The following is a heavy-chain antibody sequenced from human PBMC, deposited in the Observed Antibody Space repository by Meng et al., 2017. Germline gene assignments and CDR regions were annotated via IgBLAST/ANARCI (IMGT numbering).Heavy chain of an antibody. CDR2: TYYRSKWYN. D-gene: IGHD2-15*01. J-gene: IGHJ4*02. Sequence: QVQPQQSGPGLVRPQQTLSLTCASSGASVSSKSAAWNWIRQSPSRGLEWLGRTYYRSKWYNEYTVSVKSRITINPDTSKNQFSLQLNSVTPEDTAVYYCARAYCSGGSCEFDYWGQGTLVTVSS. CDR3: ARAYCSGGSCEFDY. CDR1: GASVSSKSAA. V-gene: IGHV6-1*01.